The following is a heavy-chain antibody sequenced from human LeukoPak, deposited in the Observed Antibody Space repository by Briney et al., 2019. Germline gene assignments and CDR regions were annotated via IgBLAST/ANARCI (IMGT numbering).Heavy chain of an antibody. Sequence: GASVKVSCKASGYSFSIYGITWARQAPGHGLEYLGWISASDGTTNYAQKVQDRVTMTTDTSRSTAYLELRSLRSEDTAVYYCARCGAAVTTHFSHWGQGTLVTVSS. CDR1: GYSFSIYG. CDR3: ARCGAAVTTHFSH. V-gene: IGHV1-18*01. CDR2: ISASDGTT. D-gene: IGHD4-17*01. J-gene: IGHJ4*02.